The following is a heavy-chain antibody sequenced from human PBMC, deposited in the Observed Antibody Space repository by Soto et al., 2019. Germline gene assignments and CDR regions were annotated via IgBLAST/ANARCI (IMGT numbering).Heavy chain of an antibody. D-gene: IGHD2-15*01. J-gene: IGHJ4*02. CDR1: GFTFGDYA. CDR3: TRDSILGYCSGGSCYEVNYFDY. V-gene: IGHV3-49*03. Sequence: GGSLRLSCTASGFTFGDYAMSWFRQAPGKGLEWVGFIRSKAYGGTTEYAASVKGRFTISRDDSKSIAYLQMNSLKTEDTAVYYCTRDSILGYCSGGSCYEVNYFDYWGQGTLVTVSS. CDR2: IRSKAYGGTT.